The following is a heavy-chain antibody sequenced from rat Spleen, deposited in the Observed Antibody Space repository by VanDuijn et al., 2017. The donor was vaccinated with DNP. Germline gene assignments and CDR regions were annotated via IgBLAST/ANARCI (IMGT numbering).Heavy chain of an antibody. CDR2: INTNNDNT. V-gene: IGHV5-25*01. CDR1: GFNFINYD. J-gene: IGHJ2*01. CDR3: ARLRVLDY. Sequence: EVQLVESGGGLMQPGRSLKLSCVASGFNFINYDMAWVRQAPTKGLEWVASINTNNDNTYYRDSVKGRFTVSRDSAKSTLFQQMDSLRSDDTATYYCARLRVLDYWGQGVMVTVSS. D-gene: IGHD4-1*01.